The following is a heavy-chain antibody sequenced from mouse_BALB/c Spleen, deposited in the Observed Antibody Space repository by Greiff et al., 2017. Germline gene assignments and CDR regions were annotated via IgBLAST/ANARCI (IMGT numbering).Heavy chain of an antibody. V-gene: IGHV3-6*02. CDR3: ARGRPSWFAY. J-gene: IGHJ3*01. Sequence: VQLKESGPSLVKPSQTLSLTCSVSGYSITSGYYWNWIRQFPGNKLEWMGYISYDGSNNYNPSLKNRISITRDTSKNQFFLKLNSVTTEDTATYYCARGRPSWFAYWGQGTLVTVSA. CDR2: ISYDGSN. CDR1: GYSITSGYY.